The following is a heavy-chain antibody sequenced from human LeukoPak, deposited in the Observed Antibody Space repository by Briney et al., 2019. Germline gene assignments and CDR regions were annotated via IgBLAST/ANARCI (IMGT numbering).Heavy chain of an antibody. D-gene: IGHD6-19*01. Sequence: GGSLRLSCAASGFTVSSNYMSWVRQAPGKGLEWVSVIYSGGSTYYADSVKGRFTISRDNSKNTLYLQMNSLRAEDTAVYYCATAVSYYFDYWAREPWSPSPQ. CDR2: IYSGGST. J-gene: IGHJ4*02. CDR1: GFTVSSNY. V-gene: IGHV3-66*01. CDR3: ATAVSYYFDY.